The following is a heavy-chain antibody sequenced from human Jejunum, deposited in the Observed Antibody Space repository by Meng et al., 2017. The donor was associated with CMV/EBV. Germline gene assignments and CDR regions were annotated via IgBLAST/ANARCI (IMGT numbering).Heavy chain of an antibody. CDR3: ARPMDKSSWKEWFDP. J-gene: IGHJ5*02. Sequence: SGYTFTDHFIHWVRQGPGQGLEWMGWINPSSGATGYAQKFQGRVSMTRDTSISTAYMELRTLTSDDTAVYYCARPMDKSSWKEWFDPWGQGTLVTVSS. CDR2: INPSSGAT. CDR1: GYTFTDHF. D-gene: IGHD1-1*01. V-gene: IGHV1-2*02.